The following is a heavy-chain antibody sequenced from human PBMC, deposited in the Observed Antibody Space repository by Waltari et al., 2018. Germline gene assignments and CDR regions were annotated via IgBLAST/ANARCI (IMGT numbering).Heavy chain of an antibody. V-gene: IGHV4-34*01. CDR2: INHSGST. CDR3: ARHGRGYSGWFDP. D-gene: IGHD5-12*01. Sequence: QVQLQQWGAGLLKPSETLSLTCAVYGGSFSGYYWSWIRRPPGKGLEWIGEINHSGSTNYNPSLKSRVTISVDTSKNQFSLKLSSVTAADTAVYYCARHGRGYSGWFDPWGQGTLVTVSS. CDR1: GGSFSGYY. J-gene: IGHJ5*02.